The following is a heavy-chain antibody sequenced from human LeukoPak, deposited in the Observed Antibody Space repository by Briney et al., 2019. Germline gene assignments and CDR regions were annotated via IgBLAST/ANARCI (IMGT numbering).Heavy chain of an antibody. J-gene: IGHJ4*02. CDR2: IASKTDGGTT. CDR1: GLTFTNAW. Sequence: GGSLRLSCAASGLTFTNAWMNWVRQAPGKGLEWVGRIASKTDGGTTDYAAPVKGRFTISRDDSKNTLFLQMNSLKTEDTAVYYCTTGIRGDCGQGTLVTVSS. V-gene: IGHV3-15*04. CDR3: TTGIRGD.